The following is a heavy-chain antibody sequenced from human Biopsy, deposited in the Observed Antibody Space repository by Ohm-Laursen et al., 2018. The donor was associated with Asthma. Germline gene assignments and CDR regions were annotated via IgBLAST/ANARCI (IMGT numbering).Heavy chain of an antibody. D-gene: IGHD5-12*01. CDR3: ARGYSGTDRIVYYYSGMEV. CDR1: GDSLGSFINYA. Sequence: GASVKVSCKFSGDSLGSFINYAISWVRQAPRQGLEWMGGLIPVLGTADYAPMFEGRVTITADESTSTAYLELTSLRFEDTAVYYCARGYSGTDRIVYYYSGMEVWGQGTTVTVSS. CDR2: LIPVLGTA. V-gene: IGHV1-69*13. J-gene: IGHJ6*02.